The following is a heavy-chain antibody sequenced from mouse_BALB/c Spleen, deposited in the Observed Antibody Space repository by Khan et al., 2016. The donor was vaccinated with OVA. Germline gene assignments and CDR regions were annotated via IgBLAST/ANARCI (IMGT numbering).Heavy chain of an antibody. J-gene: IGHJ3*01. CDR3: ASHLTGSFAY. CDR1: GFTFSSYS. V-gene: IGHV5-6*01. CDR2: IRSDGDCT. D-gene: IGHD4-1*01. Sequence: EVELVESGGDLVKPGGSLKLSCAATGFTFSSYSMSWVRQTPHKRLEGVATIRSDGDCTYFQDSVKGRFTISRDNAKNTLNLQMSSLKSEDTALYYCASHLTGSFAYWGQGTLVTVSA.